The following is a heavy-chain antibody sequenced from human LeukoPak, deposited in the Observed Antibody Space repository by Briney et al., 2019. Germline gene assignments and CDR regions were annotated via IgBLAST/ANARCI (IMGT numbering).Heavy chain of an antibody. CDR3: AILYFDFLSGYLDH. J-gene: IGHJ5*02. CDR1: GGSITTHDNY. V-gene: IGHV4-39*02. Sequence: SETLSLTCTVSGGSITTHDNYWGWIRQPPGKGLEWIGSISHSGNTHYSPSLQSRVTMSADTSRNNFSLKLSSVTAADTAVYYCAILYFDFLSGYLDHWGQGTQVTVSS. CDR2: ISHSGNT. D-gene: IGHD3-3*01.